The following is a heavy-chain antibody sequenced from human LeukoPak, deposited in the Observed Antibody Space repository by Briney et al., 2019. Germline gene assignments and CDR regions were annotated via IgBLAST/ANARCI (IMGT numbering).Heavy chain of an antibody. Sequence: GGSLRLSCAASGFTFSSYGMHWVRQAPGKGLEWVAFIRYDGSNKYYADSVKGRFTISRDNSKNTLYLQMNSLRAEDTAVYYCARALWFGETFPAYWGQGTLVTVSS. CDR1: GFTFSSYG. D-gene: IGHD3-10*01. J-gene: IGHJ4*02. CDR2: IRYDGSNK. V-gene: IGHV3-30*02. CDR3: ARALWFGETFPAY.